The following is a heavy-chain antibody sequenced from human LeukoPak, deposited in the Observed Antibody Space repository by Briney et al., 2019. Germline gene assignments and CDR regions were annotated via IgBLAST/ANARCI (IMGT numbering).Heavy chain of an antibody. CDR2: IFFSGST. Sequence: SETLSLTCTVSGGSISSYYWSWIRQPPGKGLEWIGYIFFSGSTNYNPSLKSRVTMSVDTSKNQFSLNLSSVTAADTAVYYCARGEMATIEDAFDIWGQGTMVTVSS. CDR1: GGSISSYY. CDR3: ARGEMATIEDAFDI. J-gene: IGHJ3*02. D-gene: IGHD5-24*01. V-gene: IGHV4-59*01.